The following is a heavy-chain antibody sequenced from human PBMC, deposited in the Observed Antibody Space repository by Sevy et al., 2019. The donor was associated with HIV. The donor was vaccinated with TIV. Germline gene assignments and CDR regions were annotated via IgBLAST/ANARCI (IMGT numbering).Heavy chain of an antibody. V-gene: IGHV3-15*01. J-gene: IGHJ6*03. CDR3: TSYIVVVSANPYYYYYMDV. CDR2: IKSKADGGTT. Sequence: GGSLRLSCAASGFTFSNAWMSWVRQAPGKGLEWDGRIKSKADGGTTDYAAPVKGRFTISRDDSKNTLYLQMNSLKTEDTAVYYCTSYIVVVSANPYYYYYMDVWGKGTTVTVSS. D-gene: IGHD2-2*01. CDR1: GFTFSNAW.